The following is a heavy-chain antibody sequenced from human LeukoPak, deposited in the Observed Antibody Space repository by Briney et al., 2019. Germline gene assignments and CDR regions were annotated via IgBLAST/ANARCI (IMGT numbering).Heavy chain of an antibody. V-gene: IGHV1-69*05. CDR3: ASSWVTMVRGVIIDQYFDY. J-gene: IGHJ4*02. CDR1: GGTFSSYA. Sequence: SVKVSCKASGGTFSSYAISWVRQAPGQGLEWMGGIIPIFGTANYAQKFQGRVTITTDESTSTAYMELSSLRSEDTAVYYCASSWVTMVRGVIIDQYFDYWGQGTLVTVSS. D-gene: IGHD3-10*01. CDR2: IIPIFGTA.